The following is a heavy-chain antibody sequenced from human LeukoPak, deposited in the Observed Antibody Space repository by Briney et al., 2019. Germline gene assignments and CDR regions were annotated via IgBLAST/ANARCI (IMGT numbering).Heavy chain of an antibody. Sequence: GGPLRLSCAASGFTVSSNYMSWVRQAPGKGLEWVSVIYSGGSTYYADSVKGRFTIPRDNSKNTLYLQMNSLRAEDTAVYYCARDLSNSGYFDYWGQGTLVTVSS. V-gene: IGHV3-53*01. CDR2: IYSGGST. CDR1: GFTVSSNY. CDR3: ARDLSNSGYFDY. D-gene: IGHD1-1*01. J-gene: IGHJ4*02.